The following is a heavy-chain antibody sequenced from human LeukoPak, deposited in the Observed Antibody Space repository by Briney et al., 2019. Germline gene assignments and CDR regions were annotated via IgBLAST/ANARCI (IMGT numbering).Heavy chain of an antibody. J-gene: IGHJ4*02. CDR3: VRQKHHCDGGSCFPPDY. CDR1: GASISSASGY. CDR2: TYYTGRA. D-gene: IGHD2-15*01. Sequence: SETLSLTCTVSGASISSASGYWGWIRQPPGKGLEWIATTYYTGRAYYSPSLKSRLTISVDTSKSQFSLKLNSVTAADTAVYYCVRQKHHCDGGSCFPPDYWGQGTLVSVSS. V-gene: IGHV4-39*01.